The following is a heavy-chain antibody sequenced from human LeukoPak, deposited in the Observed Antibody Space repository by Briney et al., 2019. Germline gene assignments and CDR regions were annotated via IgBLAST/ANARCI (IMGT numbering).Heavy chain of an antibody. CDR3: ANARSYTDY. Sequence: PGGSLRLSCAASGFTFSSYAMSWVRQAPGKGLEWVSAITGSGGSTFYADSVKGRFTISRDNSKNTLYLQMNRLSAADTAVYYCANARSYTDYWGQGTLVTVSS. V-gene: IGHV3-23*01. D-gene: IGHD1-26*01. J-gene: IGHJ4*02. CDR2: ITGSGGST. CDR1: GFTFSSYA.